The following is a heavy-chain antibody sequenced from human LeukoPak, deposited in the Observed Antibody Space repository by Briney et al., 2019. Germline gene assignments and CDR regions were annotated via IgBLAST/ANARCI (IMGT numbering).Heavy chain of an antibody. Sequence: ASVKVSCKASGGTFSSYAISWVRQAPGQGLEWMGGIIPIFGTANYAQKFQGRVTITADESTSTAYMELSSLRSADTAVYYCARNYYDSSGYYYAYWGQGTLVTVSS. V-gene: IGHV1-69*13. D-gene: IGHD3-22*01. CDR1: GGTFSSYA. CDR2: IIPIFGTA. J-gene: IGHJ4*02. CDR3: ARNYYDSSGYYYAY.